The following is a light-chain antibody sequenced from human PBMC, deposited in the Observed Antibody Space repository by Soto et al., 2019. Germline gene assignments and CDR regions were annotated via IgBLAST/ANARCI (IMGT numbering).Light chain of an antibody. J-gene: IGKJ3*01. Sequence: DIQMTQSPSTLSASVGDGVTITCRASQSISSWLAWYQQKPGKAPKLLIYRASNLESGVPSRFSGSGSGTEFTLTISSLQPDDFATYYCQQYNSYVLTFGPGTKVEIK. V-gene: IGKV1-5*03. CDR3: QQYNSYVLT. CDR1: QSISSW. CDR2: RAS.